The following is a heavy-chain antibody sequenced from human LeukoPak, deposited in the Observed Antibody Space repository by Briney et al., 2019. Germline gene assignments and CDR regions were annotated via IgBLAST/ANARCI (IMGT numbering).Heavy chain of an antibody. CDR2: ISGSGGST. J-gene: IGHJ4*02. Sequence: GGSLRLSCAASGFTFSSYAMSWVRQAPGKGLEWVSAISGSGGSTYYADSVKGRFTISRDNSKNTLYLQMNSLRAEDTAVYYCAKAKDSSGYYSFDYWGQGTLVTASA. CDR3: AKAKDSSGYYSFDY. V-gene: IGHV3-23*01. CDR1: GFTFSSYA. D-gene: IGHD3-22*01.